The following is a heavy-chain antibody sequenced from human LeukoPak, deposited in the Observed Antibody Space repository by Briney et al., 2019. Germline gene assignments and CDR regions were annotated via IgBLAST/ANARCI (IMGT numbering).Heavy chain of an antibody. D-gene: IGHD6-13*01. CDR2: INWNGGSI. Sequence: GGSLRLSCAASGFTFDDYGMGWVRHAPGKGLEWVSAINWNGGSIGYADSVKGRFTISRDNAKNSLYLQMNNLRAEDAALYYCAKLRGVSAAGYFDYSGQGTMVTVSS. CDR3: AKLRGVSAAGYFDY. CDR1: GFTFDDYG. V-gene: IGHV3-20*04. J-gene: IGHJ4*02.